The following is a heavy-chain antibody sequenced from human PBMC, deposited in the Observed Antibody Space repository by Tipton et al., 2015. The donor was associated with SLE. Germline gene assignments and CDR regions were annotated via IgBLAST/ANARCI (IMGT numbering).Heavy chain of an antibody. Sequence: TLSLTCTVSGGSISSYYWSWIRQPPGKGLEWIGYIYYSGSTNYNSSLKSRVTISVDTSKNQFSLKLSSVTAADTAVYYCARDNFWNRGYYFGGGEDYYYYYMDVWGKGTTVTVSS. CDR1: GGSISSYY. J-gene: IGHJ6*03. D-gene: IGHD3-3*01. CDR3: ARDNFWNRGYYFGGGEDYYYYYMDV. V-gene: IGHV4-59*12. CDR2: IYYSGST.